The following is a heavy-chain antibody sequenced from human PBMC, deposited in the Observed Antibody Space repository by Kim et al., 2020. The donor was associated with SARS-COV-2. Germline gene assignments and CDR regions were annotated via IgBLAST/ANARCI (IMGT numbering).Heavy chain of an antibody. V-gene: IGHV3-23*01. Sequence: GGSLRLSCAASGFTFSSYAMSWVRQAPGKGLEWVSAISGSGGSTYYADSVKGRFTISRDNSKNTLYLQMNSLRAEDTAVYYCAKVVPPTVEQWLVRGPLEYWGQGTLVTVSS. CDR3: AKVVPPTVEQWLVRGPLEY. CDR1: GFTFSSYA. J-gene: IGHJ4*02. D-gene: IGHD6-19*01. CDR2: ISGSGGST.